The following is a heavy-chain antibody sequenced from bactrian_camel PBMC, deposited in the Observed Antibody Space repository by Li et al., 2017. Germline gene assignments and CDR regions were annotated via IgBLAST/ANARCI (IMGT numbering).Heavy chain of an antibody. CDR1: GYTYKTYC. V-gene: IGHV3S6*01. D-gene: IGHD4*01. CDR2: IDSEGST. Sequence: HVQLVESGGGLAQPGGSLTLSCRVIGYTYKTYCMGWFRQAPGKEREGVAVIDSEGSTAYADAVQGRFTISRDNAKNTLYLQLNSLKTEDTAMYYCADSYYSDYVVPSRYNYWGQGTQVTVS. J-gene: IGHJ4*01. CDR3: ADSYYSDYVVPSRYNY.